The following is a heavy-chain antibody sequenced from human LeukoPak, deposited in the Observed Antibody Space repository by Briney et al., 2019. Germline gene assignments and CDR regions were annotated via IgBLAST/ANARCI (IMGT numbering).Heavy chain of an antibody. CDR1: GFTFSSYG. CDR2: ISYDGSNK. J-gene: IGHJ2*01. D-gene: IGHD4-17*01. CDR3: ARDRPRSRTGGWYFDL. Sequence: GGSLRLSCAASGFTFSSYGMHWVRQAPGKGLEWVAVISYDGSNKYYADSVKGRFTISRDNSKNTLYLQMNSLRAEDTAVYYCARDRPRSRTGGWYFDLWGRGTLVTVSS. V-gene: IGHV3-30*03.